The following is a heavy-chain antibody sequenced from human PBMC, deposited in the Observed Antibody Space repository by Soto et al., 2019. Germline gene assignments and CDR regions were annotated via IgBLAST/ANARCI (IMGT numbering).Heavy chain of an antibody. CDR2: IKNKTNGETT. V-gene: IGHV3-15*05. Sequence: PGGSLRLSCAASGFTFSNAWMSWVRQAPGKGLEWVGRIKNKTNGETTDYAAPVKGRFTISRDDSRNTVYLQMNSLKAEDTAVYYCTTDDPINKYWGQGTLVTVSS. CDR1: GFTFSNAW. J-gene: IGHJ1*01. CDR3: TTDDPINKY.